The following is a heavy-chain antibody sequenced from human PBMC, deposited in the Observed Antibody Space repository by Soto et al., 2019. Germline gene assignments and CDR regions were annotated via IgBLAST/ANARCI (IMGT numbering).Heavy chain of an antibody. V-gene: IGHV1-18*01. CDR2: ISAYNGNT. CDR1: GYTFTSYG. Sequence: QVQLVQSGAEVKKPGASVKVSCKASGYTFTSYGISWVRQAPGQGLEWMGWISAYNGNTNYAQKLQGRVTMTTDTSTSTAYMELRSLRSDDTAVYYCARTSGYCSSTSCYASTDYYYYYYMDVWGKGTTVTVSS. CDR3: ARTSGYCSSTSCYASTDYYYYYYMDV. J-gene: IGHJ6*03. D-gene: IGHD2-2*03.